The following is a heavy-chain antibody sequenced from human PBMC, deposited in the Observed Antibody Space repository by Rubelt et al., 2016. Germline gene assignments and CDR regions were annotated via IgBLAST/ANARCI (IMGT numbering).Heavy chain of an antibody. V-gene: IGHV1-69*04. J-gene: IGHJ6*02. CDR1: GGTFSSYA. Sequence: QVQLVQSGAEVKKPGSSVKVSCKASGGTFSSYAISWVRQAPGQGLEWMGRLIPILGIANYAQKFQGSVTITADKSTSTANMERSSRRSEDTAVYYWAGDIIHDRITDNDVWGQGTTVTVSS. CDR3: AGDIIHDRITDNDV. CDR2: LIPILGIA. D-gene: IGHD3-3*01.